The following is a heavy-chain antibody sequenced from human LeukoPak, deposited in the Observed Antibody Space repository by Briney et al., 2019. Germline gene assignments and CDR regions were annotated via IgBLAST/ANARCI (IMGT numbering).Heavy chain of an antibody. CDR1: GYTFASYG. D-gene: IGHD6-13*01. CDR2: ISAYNGNT. CDR3: ARGAAGKGNWFDP. Sequence: ASVKVSCKASGYTFASYGITWVRQAPGQGLEWMGWISAYNGNTNCAQKLQGRVTMTTDTSTSTAYMELRSLRSDDTAIYYCARGAAGKGNWFDPWGQGTLVTVSS. J-gene: IGHJ5*02. V-gene: IGHV1-18*01.